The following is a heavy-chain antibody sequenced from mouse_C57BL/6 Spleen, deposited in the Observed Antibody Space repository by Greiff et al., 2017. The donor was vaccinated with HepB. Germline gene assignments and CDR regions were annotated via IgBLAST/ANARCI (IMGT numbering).Heavy chain of an antibody. CDR1: GYTFTSYG. J-gene: IGHJ4*01. Sequence: QVHVKQSGAELARPGASVKLSCKASGYTFTSYGISWVKQRTGQGLEWIGEIYPRSGNTYYNEKFKGKATLTADKSSSTAYMALRSLTSEDSAVYFCARSATVVADFYYAMDYWGQGTSVTVSS. V-gene: IGHV1-81*01. D-gene: IGHD1-1*01. CDR2: IYPRSGNT. CDR3: ARSATVVADFYYAMDY.